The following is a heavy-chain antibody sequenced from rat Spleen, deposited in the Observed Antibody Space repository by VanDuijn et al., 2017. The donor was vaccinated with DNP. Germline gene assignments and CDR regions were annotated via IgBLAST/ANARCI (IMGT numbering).Heavy chain of an antibody. CDR3: TRGPNYGGYSDYFDY. D-gene: IGHD1-11*01. J-gene: IGHJ2*01. CDR1: GFNFNDYW. CDR2: INKDGSTL. V-gene: IGHV4-2*01. Sequence: EVKLVESGGGLVQPGRSLKLSCAASGFNFNDYWMGWVRQAPGKGLEWIGDINKDGSTLNYTPSLKGEFTVSRDNAQNTLYLQMSKLGSEDTAIYYCTRGPNYGGYSDYFDYWGQGVMVTVSS.